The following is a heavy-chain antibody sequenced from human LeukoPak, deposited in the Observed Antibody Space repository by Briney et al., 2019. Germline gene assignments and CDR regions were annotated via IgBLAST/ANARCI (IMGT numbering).Heavy chain of an antibody. D-gene: IGHD1-26*01. V-gene: IGHV1-2*02. J-gene: IGHJ4*02. CDR3: ARGIVGAHQLIAY. Sequence: ASVKVSCKASGYTFTHHYMHWVRQAPGQGLEWMGWINPNNSCTNFAQKFQGRVTMTRDTSISTAYMELSSLTSDDTAVYYCARGIVGAHQLIAYWGQGTLVTVSS. CDR2: INPNNSCT. CDR1: GYTFTHHY.